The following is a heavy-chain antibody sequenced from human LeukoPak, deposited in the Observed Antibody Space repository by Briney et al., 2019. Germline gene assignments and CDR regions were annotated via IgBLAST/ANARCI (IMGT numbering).Heavy chain of an antibody. Sequence: ASVKVSCKASGYTSTGYYMHWVRQAPGQGLEWMGWIKPNSGDTNYAQKFQGRVTMTTDTSTSTAYMELRSLRSDDTAVYYCARAPSIVGATTVDYWGQGTLVTVSS. CDR2: IKPNSGDT. CDR1: GYTSTGYY. D-gene: IGHD1-26*01. J-gene: IGHJ4*02. V-gene: IGHV1-2*02. CDR3: ARAPSIVGATTVDY.